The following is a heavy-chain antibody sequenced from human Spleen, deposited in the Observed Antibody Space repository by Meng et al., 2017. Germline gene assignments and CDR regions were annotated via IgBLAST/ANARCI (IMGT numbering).Heavy chain of an antibody. CDR2: INHSGTT. J-gene: IGHJ6*02. CDR3: ARGFSDVYYYYYGMDV. Sequence: SETLSLTCAVYGGSFGAYYWSWIRQTPGRGLEWIGEINHSGTTNYNPSLKSRVTISVDTSKNQFSLNLSSVTAADTAVYYCARGFSDVYYYYYGMDVWGQGTTVTVSS. D-gene: IGHD3-3*02. CDR1: GGSFGAYY. V-gene: IGHV4-34*01.